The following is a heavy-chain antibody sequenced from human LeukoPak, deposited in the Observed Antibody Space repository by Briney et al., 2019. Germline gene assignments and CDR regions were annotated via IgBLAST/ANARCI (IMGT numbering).Heavy chain of an antibody. CDR3: AGFFYYGSPNDGYYYVMDF. V-gene: IGHV1-18*01. Sequence: GASVKVSCKASGYTFNSYGISWVRQAPGQGLEWMGWISAYNGNTKYAQSLQDRLTMTTDTSTSTAYMELRSLTSDDTAVYYCAGFFYYGSPNDGYYYVMDFWGQGTTVTASS. J-gene: IGHJ6*02. CDR2: ISAYNGNT. D-gene: IGHD3-10*01. CDR1: GYTFNSYG.